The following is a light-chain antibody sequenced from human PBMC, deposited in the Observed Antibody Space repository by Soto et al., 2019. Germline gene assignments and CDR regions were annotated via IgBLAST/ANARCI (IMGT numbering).Light chain of an antibody. Sequence: EIVMTQSPATLSVSPGERATLSCRASQSVSSNLAWYQQKPGQAPRLLIYGASTRATGIPARFSGSGSGTEFTRTISSLQSEDFAVYYGQQYKNWPLTFGGGTKVEIK. CDR1: QSVSSN. CDR3: QQYKNWPLT. CDR2: GAS. V-gene: IGKV3-15*01. J-gene: IGKJ4*01.